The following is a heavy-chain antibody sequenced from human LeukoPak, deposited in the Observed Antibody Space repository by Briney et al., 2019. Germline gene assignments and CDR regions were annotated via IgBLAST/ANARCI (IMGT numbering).Heavy chain of an antibody. J-gene: IGHJ5*02. Sequence: PGGSLRLPCAASGFIFSDYAMLWVRQAPGKGLEWVAEISYDGTNKFYANSVKGRFTISRDNAKNSLYLQMNSLRAEDTALYYCAKETYSSSLDPWGQGTLVTVSS. CDR2: ISYDGTNK. V-gene: IGHV3-30-3*01. D-gene: IGHD6-13*01. CDR3: AKETYSSSLDP. CDR1: GFIFSDYA.